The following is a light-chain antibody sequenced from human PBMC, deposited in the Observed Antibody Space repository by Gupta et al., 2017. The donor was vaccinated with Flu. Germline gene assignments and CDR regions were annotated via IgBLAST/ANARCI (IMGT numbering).Light chain of an antibody. V-gene: IGKV3-11*01. J-gene: IGKJ2*01. CDR1: QSVSSY. CDR3: QQRSNWVMYT. CDR2: DAS. Sequence: EIVLTQSPATLSLSPGERATLSCRASQSVSSYLAWYQQKPGQAPRLLIYDASNRATGIPARFSGSGSGTDFTLTISSLEPEDCAVYYCQQRSNWVMYTFGQGTKLEIK.